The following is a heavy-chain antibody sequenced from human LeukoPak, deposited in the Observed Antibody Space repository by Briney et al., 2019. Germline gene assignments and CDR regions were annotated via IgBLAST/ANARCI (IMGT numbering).Heavy chain of an antibody. CDR1: GGSFNSDDQY. D-gene: IGHD3-22*01. V-gene: IGHV4-31*03. Sequence: SQTLSLTCTVSGGSFNSDDQYWNWIRPSPGQGLEWIGSIHPSGMLYNTPSLESRITMSRATSKNHFSLMLNSLTAADTAVYFCSRGLDSRKLGYWGEGILVTVSS. CDR3: SRGLDSRKLGY. CDR2: IHPSGML. J-gene: IGHJ4*02.